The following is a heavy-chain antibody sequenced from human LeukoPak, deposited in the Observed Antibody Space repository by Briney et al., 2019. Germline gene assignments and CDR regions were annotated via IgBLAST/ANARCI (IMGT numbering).Heavy chain of an antibody. V-gene: IGHV3-30*03. Sequence: SGGSLRLSCAASGFTFSSYGMHWVRQAPGKGLEWVAVISYDGSNKYYADSVKGRFTISRDNSKNTLYLQVNSLRAEDAAVYYCARSSGPKYYFDYWGQGTLVTVSS. CDR3: ARSSGPKYYFDY. CDR1: GFTFSSYG. D-gene: IGHD1-1*01. CDR2: ISYDGSNK. J-gene: IGHJ4*02.